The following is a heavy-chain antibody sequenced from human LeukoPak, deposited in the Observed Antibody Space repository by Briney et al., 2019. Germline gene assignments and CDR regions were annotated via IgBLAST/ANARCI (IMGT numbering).Heavy chain of an antibody. CDR1: GFPFSRYG. V-gene: IGHV3-30*02. J-gene: IGHJ4*02. CDR3: AKDHWLEIQLWLMKSGDFDY. D-gene: IGHD5-18*01. CDR2: IRYDGSIK. Sequence: GGSLRLSCAASGFPFSRYGMHWVRQAPGKGLEWVAVIRYDGSIKYYGDSVKGRFTISRENSKNTLYLQMNSLRAEDTAVYYCAKDHWLEIQLWLMKSGDFDYWGQGTLVTVSS.